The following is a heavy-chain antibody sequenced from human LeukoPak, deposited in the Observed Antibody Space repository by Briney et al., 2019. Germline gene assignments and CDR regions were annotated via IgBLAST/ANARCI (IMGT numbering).Heavy chain of an antibody. CDR1: GYTFTSNY. V-gene: IGHV1-46*01. CDR3: ARDQEGFDY. CDR2: IYPRDDST. Sequence: GASVKVSCKASGYTFTSNYIHWVRQAPGQGLEWMGMIYPRDDSTSYVQKFQGRVAVTRDTSTSTVHMELSGLRSEDTAVYYCARDQEGFDYWGQGTLVTVSS. J-gene: IGHJ4*02.